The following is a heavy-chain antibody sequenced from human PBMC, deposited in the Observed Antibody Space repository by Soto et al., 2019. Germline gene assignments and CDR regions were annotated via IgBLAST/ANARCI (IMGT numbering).Heavy chain of an antibody. V-gene: IGHV3-33*01. CDR1: GFTFSSYG. J-gene: IGHJ3*02. Sequence: QVQLVESGGGVVQPGRSLRLSCAASGFTFSSYGMHWVRQAPGKGLEWVAVIWYDGSNKYYADSVKGRFTISRDNSKNTLYLQMNSLRAEDTAVYYCARGDPFYFILGTESNAFDIWGQGTMVTVSS. D-gene: IGHD3-9*01. CDR3: ARGDPFYFILGTESNAFDI. CDR2: IWYDGSNK.